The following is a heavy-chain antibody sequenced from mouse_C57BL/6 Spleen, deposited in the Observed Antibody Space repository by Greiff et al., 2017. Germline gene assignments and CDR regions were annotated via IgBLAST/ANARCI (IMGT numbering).Heavy chain of an antibody. CDR3: ARKEGLLRPYWYFDV. Sequence: VQLQQSGPELVKPGASVKISCKASGYTFTDYYMNWVKQSHGKSLEWIGDINPNNGGTSYNQKFKGKATLTVDKSSSTAYMELRSLTSEDSAVYYCARKEGLLRPYWYFDVWGTGTTVTVSS. CDR2: INPNNGGT. CDR1: GYTFTDYY. V-gene: IGHV1-26*01. J-gene: IGHJ1*03. D-gene: IGHD1-2*01.